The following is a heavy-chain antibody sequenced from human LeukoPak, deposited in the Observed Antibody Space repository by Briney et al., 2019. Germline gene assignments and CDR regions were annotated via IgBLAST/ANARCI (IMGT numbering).Heavy chain of an antibody. CDR1: GGSISSSSYY. V-gene: IGHV4-39*01. D-gene: IGHD3-3*01. CDR2: IYYSGST. CDR3: ARLNGLRYYDFWSGFNWFDP. Sequence: KSSETLSLTCTVSGGSISSSSYYWGWIRQPPGKGLEWIGSIYYSGSTYYNPSLKSRVTISVDTSKNQFSLKLSSVTAADTAVYYCARLNGLRYYDFWSGFNWFDPWGQGTLVTVSS. J-gene: IGHJ5*02.